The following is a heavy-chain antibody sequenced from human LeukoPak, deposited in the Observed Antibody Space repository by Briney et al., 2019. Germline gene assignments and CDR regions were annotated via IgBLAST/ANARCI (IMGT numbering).Heavy chain of an antibody. CDR3: ATSGGSGWSRDIYWFDP. CDR2: IQQDGSET. J-gene: IGHJ5*02. V-gene: IGHV3-7*01. CDR1: GFIFKNYW. Sequence: PGGSLRLSCAVSGFIFKNYWMSWVRQAPGKGLEWVANIQQDGSETYYVDSVKGRFTISRDNAKNSLYLQMNSLRADDTAVYYCATSGGSGWSRDIYWFDPWGQGTLVTVSS. D-gene: IGHD6-19*01.